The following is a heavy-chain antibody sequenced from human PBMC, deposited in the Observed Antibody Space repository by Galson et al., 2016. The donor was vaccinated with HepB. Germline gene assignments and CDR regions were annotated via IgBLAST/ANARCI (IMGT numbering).Heavy chain of an antibody. J-gene: IGHJ4*02. V-gene: IGHV3-23*01. CDR3: AKGPDFWSGYYHFDY. CDR2: ISDSGGST. D-gene: IGHD3-3*01. Sequence: SLRLSCAASGFTFSSYAMSWVRQAPGKGLEWVSTISDSGGSTYSEDSVGGRFTISRDNSKTTLYLQMKSLRAEDTAIYYCAKGPDFWSGYYHFDYWGQGTLVTVSS. CDR1: GFTFSSYA.